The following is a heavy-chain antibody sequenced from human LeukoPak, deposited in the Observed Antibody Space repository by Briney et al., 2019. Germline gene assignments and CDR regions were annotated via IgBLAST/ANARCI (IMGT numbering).Heavy chain of an antibody. J-gene: IGHJ5*02. V-gene: IGHV1-69*01. CDR1: GGTFSSYA. CDR3: AEEVYYDSSGYYPNWFDP. Sequence: VASVKVSCKASGGTFSSYAISWVRQAPGQGLEWMGGIIPIFGTANYAQKFQGRVTITADESTSTAYMELSSLRSEDTAVYYCAEEVYYDSSGYYPNWFDPWGQGTLVTVSS. D-gene: IGHD3-22*01. CDR2: IIPIFGTA.